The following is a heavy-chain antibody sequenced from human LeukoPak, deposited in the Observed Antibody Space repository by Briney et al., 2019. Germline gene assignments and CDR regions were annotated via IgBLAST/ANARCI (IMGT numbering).Heavy chain of an antibody. V-gene: IGHV1-24*01. Sequence: ASVKVSCKVSGYTLTELSMHWVRQAPGKGLEWMGGFDPEDGETIYAQKFQGRVTMSEDTSTDTAYMELSSLRSVDTAVYYCATDPFGTVTTFDYWGRGTLVTVSS. CDR3: ATDPFGTVTTFDY. CDR1: GYTLTELS. D-gene: IGHD4-17*01. CDR2: FDPEDGET. J-gene: IGHJ4*02.